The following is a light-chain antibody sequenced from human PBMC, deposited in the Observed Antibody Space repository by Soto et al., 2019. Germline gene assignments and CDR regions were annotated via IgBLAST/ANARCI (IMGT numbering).Light chain of an antibody. V-gene: IGKV1-5*03. J-gene: IGKJ1*01. CDR1: QTISSW. Sequence: IHMPQSPSTVSASLSHRVRLXSRASQTISSWLAWYQQKPGKAPKLLIYKASTLKSGVPSRFSGSGSETEFTLTISCLQSEDFATYYCQHYNSYSRAFGQGTKVDI. CDR3: QHYNSYSRA. CDR2: KAS.